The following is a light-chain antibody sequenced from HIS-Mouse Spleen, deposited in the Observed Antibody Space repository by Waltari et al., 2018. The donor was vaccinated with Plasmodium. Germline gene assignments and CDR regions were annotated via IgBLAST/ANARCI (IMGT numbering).Light chain of an antibody. J-gene: IGLJ3*02. CDR2: QDS. V-gene: IGLV3-25*03. CDR1: ALPKQY. Sequence: SYELTQPPSVSVSPGQTARITCSGDALPKQYAYWYQQKPGQAPVLVISQDSERPSGIPGRFSGSSSGTTGTLTISGGQAEDEADYYCQSADSSGTPNWVFGGGTKLTVL. CDR3: QSADSSGTPNWV.